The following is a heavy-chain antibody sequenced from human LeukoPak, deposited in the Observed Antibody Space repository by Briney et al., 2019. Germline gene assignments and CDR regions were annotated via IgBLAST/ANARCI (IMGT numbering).Heavy chain of an antibody. CDR2: LSYTGKT. V-gene: IGHV4-59*02. D-gene: IGHD3-9*01. CDR3: SEGYFEPFDH. CDR1: GASVSSSH. J-gene: IGHJ4*02. Sequence: PSETLSLTCVVSGASVSSSHWNWIRHLPGKGLEWIGCLSYTGKTDYNPSLTSRVTISLDTSKNQVPLKLRSVTAADTAVYYCSEGYFEPFDHWGQGTLVTVSS.